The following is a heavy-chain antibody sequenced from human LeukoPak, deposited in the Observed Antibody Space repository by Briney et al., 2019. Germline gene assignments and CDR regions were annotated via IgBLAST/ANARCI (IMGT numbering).Heavy chain of an antibody. Sequence: SETLSLTCTVSGGSISSYYWSWIRQPAGKGLEWIGRIYSTGSTNYNPSLKSRVTMSVDTSKNQFSLRLRSVTAADTAVYYCARQIASAGTAGFDFWGQGAMVTVSS. D-gene: IGHD6-13*01. V-gene: IGHV4-4*07. CDR3: ARQIASAGTAGFDF. CDR2: IYSTGST. J-gene: IGHJ4*02. CDR1: GGSISSYY.